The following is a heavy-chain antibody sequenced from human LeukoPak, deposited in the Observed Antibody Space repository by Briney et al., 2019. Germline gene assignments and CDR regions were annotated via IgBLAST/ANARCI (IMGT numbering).Heavy chain of an antibody. CDR3: ARAWYQLLSYFDY. CDR1: GGSISSSSYY. V-gene: IGHV4-39*07. J-gene: IGHJ4*02. CDR2: IYYSGST. Sequence: SETLSLTCTVSGGSISSSSYYWGWIRQPPGKGLEWIGSIYYSGSTYYNPSLKSRVTISVDTSKNQFSLKLSSVTAADTAVYYCARAWYQLLSYFDYWGQGTLVTVSS. D-gene: IGHD2-2*01.